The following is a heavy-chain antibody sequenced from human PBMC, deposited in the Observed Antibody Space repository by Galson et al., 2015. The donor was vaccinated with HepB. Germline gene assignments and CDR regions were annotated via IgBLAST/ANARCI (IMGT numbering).Heavy chain of an antibody. Sequence: SETLSLTCSVSGGSISSFYWNWIRQPPGRGLEWIGHIYGSGNSNYNPSLKSRVTISGDTSKNQFSLELKFVTAADTAVYYCARGDYGDPIDYWGQGTLVIVSS. CDR1: GGSISSFY. J-gene: IGHJ4*02. V-gene: IGHV4-59*01. CDR3: ARGDYGDPIDY. D-gene: IGHD4-17*01. CDR2: IYGSGNS.